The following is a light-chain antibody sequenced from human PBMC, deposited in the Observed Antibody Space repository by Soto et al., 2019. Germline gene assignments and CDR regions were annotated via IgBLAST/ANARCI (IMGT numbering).Light chain of an antibody. V-gene: IGKV1-17*03. J-gene: IGKJ1*01. Sequence: DIQMTQSPSAMSASVGDRVTITCRASEGIDNFLAWFQQKPGQVPKRLIYAASSLPSGVPSRFSGSGSGTEFTLTISSLQAEDFATYCCLQHNRYPWTFGQGTKV. CDR3: LQHNRYPWT. CDR2: AAS. CDR1: EGIDNF.